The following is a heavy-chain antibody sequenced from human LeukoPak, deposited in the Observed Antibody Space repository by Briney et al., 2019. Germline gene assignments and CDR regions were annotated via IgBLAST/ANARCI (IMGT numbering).Heavy chain of an antibody. CDR1: GFTFSSSA. V-gene: IGHV1-58*02. D-gene: IGHD3-10*01. CDR3: AARHGSGSYYNI. J-gene: IGHJ4*02. Sequence: ASVKVSCKASGFTFSSSAMQWVRQARGQRLEWIGWIVVGSSNTNYAQKFQERVTITRDMSTSTAYMELSSLRSEDTAVYYCAARHGSGSYYNIWGQGTLVTVSS. CDR2: IVVGSSNT.